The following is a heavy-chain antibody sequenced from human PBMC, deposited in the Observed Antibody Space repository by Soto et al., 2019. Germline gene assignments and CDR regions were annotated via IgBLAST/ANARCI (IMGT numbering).Heavy chain of an antibody. V-gene: IGHV5-10-1*01. D-gene: IGHD6-6*01. J-gene: IGHJ4*02. CDR2: IDPSDSYT. Sequence: GESLKISFKGSGYSFTSYWISWVHQMPGKGLEWMGRIDPSDSYTNYSPSFQGHVTISADKSISTAYLQWSSLKASDTAMYYCARHGKYSSSPTYYFDYWGQGTLVTVSS. CDR1: GYSFTSYW. CDR3: ARHGKYSSSPTYYFDY.